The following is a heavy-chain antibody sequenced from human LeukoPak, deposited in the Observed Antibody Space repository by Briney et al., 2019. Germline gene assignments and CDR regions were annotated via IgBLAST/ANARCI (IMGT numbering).Heavy chain of an antibody. V-gene: IGHV4-4*07. Sequence: TSDTLSLTSTVSGRSISSYYWSWLRQPAGKGLEWIGRIYTSGSTNYNPSLKSRVTMSVDTSKNQFSLKLSSVTAADTAVYYCASGPFDLWGRGTLVTVSS. CDR1: GRSISSYY. J-gene: IGHJ2*01. CDR2: IYTSGST. CDR3: ASGPFDL.